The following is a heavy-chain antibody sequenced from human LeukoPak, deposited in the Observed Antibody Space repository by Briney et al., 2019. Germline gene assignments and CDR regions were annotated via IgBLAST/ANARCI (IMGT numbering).Heavy chain of an antibody. CDR3: ARGYSGYDYAYYYYYRDV. J-gene: IGHJ6*03. D-gene: IGHD5-12*01. Sequence: SETLSLTCAVYGGSFSGYYWSWIRQPPGKGLEWIGEINHSRSTNYNPSLKSRVTISVDTSKNQFSLKLSSVTAADTAVYYCARGYSGYDYAYYYYYRDVWGKGTTVTVSS. V-gene: IGHV4-34*01. CDR2: INHSRST. CDR1: GGSFSGYY.